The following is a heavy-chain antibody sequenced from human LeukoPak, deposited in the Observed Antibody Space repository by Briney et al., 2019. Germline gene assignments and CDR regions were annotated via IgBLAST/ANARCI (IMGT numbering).Heavy chain of an antibody. CDR1: GGSISSGDYY. CDR2: IYYSGST. V-gene: IGHV4-30-4*01. D-gene: IGHD1-26*01. CDR3: ARGRPTTATGYFDY. Sequence: PSGTLSLTCTVSGGSISSGDYYWSWIRQPPGKGLEWIAHIYYSGSTYYNPSLKSRVSISVDTSKSQFSLKLTTVTAADTAVYYCARGRPTTATGYFDYWGQGTLVTVSS. J-gene: IGHJ4*02.